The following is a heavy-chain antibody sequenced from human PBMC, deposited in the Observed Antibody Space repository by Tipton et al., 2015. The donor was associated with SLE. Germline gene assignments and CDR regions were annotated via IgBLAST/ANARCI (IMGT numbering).Heavy chain of an antibody. CDR1: GGSFSGYY. J-gene: IGHJ2*01. CDR3: ARHPGGFGGFYYDL. D-gene: IGHD4-23*01. CDR2: INHRGSD. Sequence: LRLSCAVYGGSFSGYYWSWIRQPPGKGLEWIGDINHRGSDNYNPSLKSRVTISVATSKNQFSLNLRSVTAAETAVYYCARHPGGFGGFYYDLWGRGMLVTVSS. V-gene: IGHV4-34*01.